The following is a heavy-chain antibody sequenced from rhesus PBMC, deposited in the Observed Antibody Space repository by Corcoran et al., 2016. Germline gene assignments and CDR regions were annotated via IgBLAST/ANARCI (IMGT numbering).Heavy chain of an antibody. J-gene: IGHJ4*01. CDR2: INSGGGST. V-gene: IGHV3S5*01. D-gene: IGHD1-1*01. CDR3: ARGIRTPYCDY. CDR1: GFTFSSYG. Sequence: EVQLVETGGGLVQPGGSLKLSCAASGFTFSSYGLNWVRQAPGKGLVWVSAINSGGGSTYYADSVKGRFTISRDNSKNTLCLQMNSLRAEDTAVYYCARGIRTPYCDYWGQGVLVTVSS.